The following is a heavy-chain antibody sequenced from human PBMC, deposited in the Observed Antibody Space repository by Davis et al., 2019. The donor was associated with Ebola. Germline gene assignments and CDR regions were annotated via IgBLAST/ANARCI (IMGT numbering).Heavy chain of an antibody. D-gene: IGHD6-13*01. Sequence: SVKVSCKASGGTFSSYAISWVRQAPGQGLEWIGGIIPQKFQGRVTITADESTSTAYMELSSLRSEDTAVYYCARDKHLMQPFDYWGQGTLVTVSS. J-gene: IGHJ4*02. CDR3: ARDKHLMQPFDY. V-gene: IGHV1-69*13. CDR1: GGTFSSYA. CDR2: IIP.